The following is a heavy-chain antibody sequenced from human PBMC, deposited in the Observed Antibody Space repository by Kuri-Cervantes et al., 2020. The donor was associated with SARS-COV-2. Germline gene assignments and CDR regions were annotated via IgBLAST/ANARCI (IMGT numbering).Heavy chain of an antibody. CDR3: ARGADFWNGLFYYYYYYMDV. Sequence: GESLKISCAASGFTFSSYWISWVRQAPGKGLEWVANIKQDGSEKYYVDSVKGRFTISRDNSKNTLYLQMNSLRAEDTAVYYCARGADFWNGLFYYYYYYMDVWGKGTTVTVSS. V-gene: IGHV3-7*01. J-gene: IGHJ6*03. D-gene: IGHD3-3*01. CDR1: GFTFSSYW. CDR2: IKQDGSEK.